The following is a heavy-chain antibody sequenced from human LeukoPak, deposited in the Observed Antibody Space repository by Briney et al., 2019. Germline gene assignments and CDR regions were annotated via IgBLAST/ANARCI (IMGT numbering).Heavy chain of an antibody. CDR2: IYYSGST. Sequence: SETLSLTCTVSGGSISSSSYYWGWICQPPGKGLEWIGSIYYSGSTYYNPSLKSRVTISVDTSKNQFSLKLSSVTAADTAVYYCARVGAAGTHGYWGRGTLVTVSS. CDR3: ARVGAAGTHGY. D-gene: IGHD6-13*01. CDR1: GGSISSSSYY. J-gene: IGHJ4*02. V-gene: IGHV4-39*01.